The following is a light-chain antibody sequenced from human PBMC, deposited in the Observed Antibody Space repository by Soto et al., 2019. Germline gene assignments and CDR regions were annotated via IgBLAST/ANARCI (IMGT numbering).Light chain of an antibody. CDR3: QQYGGSPQT. Sequence: EIVLTQSPATLSLSPGERATLSCRASQSVSSNYLAWYQHEPGQAPRVLIYGASSRATDIPDRFSGSGSGTDFTLTISRLEPEDFAVYYCQQYGGSPQTFGQGTKVEIK. CDR2: GAS. CDR1: QSVSSNY. V-gene: IGKV3-20*01. J-gene: IGKJ1*01.